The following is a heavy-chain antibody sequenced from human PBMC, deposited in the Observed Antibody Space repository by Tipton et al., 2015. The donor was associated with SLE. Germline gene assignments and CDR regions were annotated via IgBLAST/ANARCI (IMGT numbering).Heavy chain of an antibody. CDR3: ARAEYSAYDVPQFDL. J-gene: IGHJ4*02. CDR2: ISGGDDDT. Sequence: GSLRLSCAASEFTFRYHPMSWVRQAPGKGLEWVSVISGGDDDTQYAVSVKGRFTISRDNSKNTLYLQMNSLRAEDTAVYYCARAEYSAYDVPQFDLWGQGALVTVSS. D-gene: IGHD5-12*01. V-gene: IGHV3-23*01. CDR1: EFTFRYHP.